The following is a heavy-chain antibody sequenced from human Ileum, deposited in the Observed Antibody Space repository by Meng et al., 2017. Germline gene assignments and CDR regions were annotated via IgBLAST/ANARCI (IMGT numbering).Heavy chain of an antibody. CDR2: IYYSGST. J-gene: IGHJ5*02. CDR1: GGSISSGDYY. V-gene: IGHV4-30-4*01. D-gene: IGHD3-3*01. Sequence: QVQLQESGPGRVKPSQTLTRTCTVTGGSISSGDYYWSWIRQPPGKGLEWIGYIYYSGSTYYNPSLKSRLTISVDTSKNQFSLKLSSVTAADTAVYYCARENTIFGVVWGSWFDPWGQGTLVTVSS. CDR3: ARENTIFGVVWGSWFDP.